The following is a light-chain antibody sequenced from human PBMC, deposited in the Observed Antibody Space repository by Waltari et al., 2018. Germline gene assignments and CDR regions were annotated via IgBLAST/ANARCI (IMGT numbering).Light chain of an antibody. J-gene: IGLJ1*01. CDR1: SLRNYY. CDR2: GRG. CDR3: ASRDSNLNQYV. V-gene: IGLV3-19*01. Sequence: SSELTQDPAVSVALGQPVRITCQGDSLRNYYARWYQKKPGQAPVVVIYGRGYRPSGVPDRFSGSSSGNTASLTITGTQAEDEAAYYCASRDSNLNQYVFGTGTEVSVL.